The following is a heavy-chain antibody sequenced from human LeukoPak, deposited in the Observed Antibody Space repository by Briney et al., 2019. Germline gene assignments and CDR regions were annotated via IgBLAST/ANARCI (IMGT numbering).Heavy chain of an antibody. CDR3: ARFSQLAYSTDP. V-gene: IGHV1-8*01. D-gene: IGHD6-13*01. CDR1: GYTFTSYD. J-gene: IGHJ5*02. Sequence: ASVKVSCKASGYTFTSYDIHWVRQATGQGLEWMGWMNPNSGNTGYAQKFQGRVTMTRNTSISTAYMELSSLRSEDTAVYYCARFSQLAYSTDPWGQGTLVTVSS. CDR2: MNPNSGNT.